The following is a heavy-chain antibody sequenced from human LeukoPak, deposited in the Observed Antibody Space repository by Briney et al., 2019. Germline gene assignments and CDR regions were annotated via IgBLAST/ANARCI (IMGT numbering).Heavy chain of an antibody. CDR3: ARSLAKKLDY. CDR2: IYHSGTT. Sequence: SGTLSLTCAVSGGSISSSNWWSWVRQPPGKGLEWIGEIYHSGTTNYNPSLKSRVTVSVDKSNNQFSLSLSSVIAADTAVYYCARSLAKKLDYWGQGALVTVSS. J-gene: IGHJ4*02. V-gene: IGHV4-4*02. CDR1: GGSISSSNW.